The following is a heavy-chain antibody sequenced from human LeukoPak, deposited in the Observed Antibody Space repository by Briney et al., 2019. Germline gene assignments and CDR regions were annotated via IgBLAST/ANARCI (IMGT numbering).Heavy chain of an antibody. CDR1: GFAFSSYA. D-gene: IGHD6-19*01. J-gene: IGHJ4*01. CDR3: TKDRVAVAGTSDY. V-gene: IGHV3-23*01. Sequence: GGSLRLSCAASGFAFSSYAMSWVRQAPGKGLEWVSLISGSGDTTYYADSVKGRFTISRDSSKNTVYLQMNRLRVEDTAVYYCTKDRVAVAGTSDYWGHGTLVTVSS. CDR2: ISGSGDTT.